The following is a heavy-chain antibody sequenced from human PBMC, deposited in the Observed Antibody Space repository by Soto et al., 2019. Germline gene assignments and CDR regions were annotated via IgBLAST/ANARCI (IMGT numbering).Heavy chain of an antibody. V-gene: IGHV4-34*01. Sequence: QVQLQQWGAGLLKPSETLSLTCAVYGGSFSGYQWSWIRQTPGKGLEWIGEINDSGNINYNPSLKSRVTILRGQPKGQVSLKLSSVTAADSAVYYCARGVILWFGELSRRGGYHYYMDVWGKGTTVTVSS. CDR2: INDSGNI. CDR1: GGSFSGYQ. J-gene: IGHJ6*03. CDR3: ARGVILWFGELSRRGGYHYYMDV. D-gene: IGHD3-10*01.